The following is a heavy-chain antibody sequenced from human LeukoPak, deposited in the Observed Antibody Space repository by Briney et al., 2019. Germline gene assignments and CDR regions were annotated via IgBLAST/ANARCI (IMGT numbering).Heavy chain of an antibody. CDR3: ARDDYGAYAGFDY. CDR2: ISSSSSYI. J-gene: IGHJ4*02. V-gene: IGHV3-21*01. CDR1: GFTFSSYS. Sequence: GGSLRLSCAASGFTFSSYSMNWVRQAPGKGLEWVSSISSSSSYIYYADSVKGRFTISRDNAKNSLYLQMNSLRAEDKAVYYCARDDYGAYAGFDYWGQGTLVTVSS. D-gene: IGHD4-17*01.